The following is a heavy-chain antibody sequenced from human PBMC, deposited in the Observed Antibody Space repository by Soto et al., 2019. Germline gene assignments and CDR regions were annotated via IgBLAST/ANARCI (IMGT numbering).Heavy chain of an antibody. Sequence: SETLFLTCTVSGGSISDYYWSWIRQPPGKGLEWIGYIYYSGSTNYNPSLKSRVTISVDTSKNQFSLKLSSVTAADTGVYYCARPGQYSSGWTGPWEYFQHWGQGTLVTVSS. CDR1: GGSISDYY. CDR2: IYYSGST. CDR3: ARPGQYSSGWTGPWEYFQH. D-gene: IGHD6-19*01. V-gene: IGHV4-59*08. J-gene: IGHJ1*01.